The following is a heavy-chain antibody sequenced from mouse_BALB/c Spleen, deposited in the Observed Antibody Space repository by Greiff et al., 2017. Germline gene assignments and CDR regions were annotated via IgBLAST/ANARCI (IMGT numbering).Heavy chain of an antibody. CDR1: GFSLTSYG. CDR3: ARGDYSAWFAY. J-gene: IGHJ3*01. D-gene: IGHD2-13*01. V-gene: IGHV2-2*01. CDR2: IWSGGST. Sequence: VQLQQSGPGLVQPSQSLSITCTVSGFSLTSYGVHWVRQSPGKGLEWLGVIWSGGSTDYNAAFISRLSISKDNSKSQVFLKMNSLQTDDTARYYCARGDYSAWFAYWGQGTLVTVSA.